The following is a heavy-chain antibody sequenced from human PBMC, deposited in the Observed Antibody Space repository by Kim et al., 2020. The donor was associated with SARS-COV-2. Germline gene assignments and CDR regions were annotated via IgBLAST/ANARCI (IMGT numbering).Heavy chain of an antibody. V-gene: IGHV3-7*01. J-gene: IGHJ1*01. CDR3: ARSISDTESPRIGIYF. CDR1: GFSLSNYW. CDR2: LSYEGSAK. D-gene: IGHD5-18*01. Sequence: GGSLRLSCEASGFSLSNYWMSWVRQAPGKGLEWVASLSYEGSAKFYADSVKGRFTISRDSAQNSLFLHMSSLGAEDSALYYCARSISDTESPRIGIYF.